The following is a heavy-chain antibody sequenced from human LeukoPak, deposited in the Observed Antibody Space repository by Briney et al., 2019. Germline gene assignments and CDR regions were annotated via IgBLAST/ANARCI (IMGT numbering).Heavy chain of an antibody. J-gene: IGHJ4*02. V-gene: IGHV3-23*01. Sequence: PSGTLRLSWADTGXSFSSITMSWILQAPDKGQQLASTISGSGGGNYHAAPVKGRFTISRDDSKNTLYLQMNSLRADDTAVYYCVKDLGRYRNNFFDYWGQGNLVTVSS. D-gene: IGHD1-26*01. CDR1: GXSFSSIT. CDR3: VKDLGRYRNNFFDY. CDR2: ISGSGGGN.